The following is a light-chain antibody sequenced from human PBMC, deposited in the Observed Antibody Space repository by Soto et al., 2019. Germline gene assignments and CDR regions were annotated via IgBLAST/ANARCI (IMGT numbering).Light chain of an antibody. Sequence: QMTQSPSTLSASVGQRVTVTCRASQSVSGWLAWYQQKPGKAPKLLIHAVSSLQSGVPSRFSGSGSGTEFTLTISSLQPDDFATYYCQQYISFSPLTFGGGTKVDIK. CDR3: QQYISFSPLT. J-gene: IGKJ4*01. CDR2: AVS. CDR1: QSVSGW. V-gene: IGKV1-5*01.